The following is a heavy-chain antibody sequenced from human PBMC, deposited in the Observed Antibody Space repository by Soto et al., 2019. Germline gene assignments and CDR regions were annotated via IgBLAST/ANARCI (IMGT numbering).Heavy chain of an antibody. V-gene: IGHV3-7*01. D-gene: IGHD3-3*01. Sequence: GSLRLSCAASGFTFSNYWMSWVRQAPGKGLERVANINRDGSEKYYGDSVRGRFTISRDNPKNSLYLQMTSLSVDDTALYYCARAGVSYGLDFWGQGTLVTVSS. J-gene: IGHJ4*02. CDR2: INRDGSEK. CDR1: GFTFSNYW. CDR3: ARAGVSYGLDF.